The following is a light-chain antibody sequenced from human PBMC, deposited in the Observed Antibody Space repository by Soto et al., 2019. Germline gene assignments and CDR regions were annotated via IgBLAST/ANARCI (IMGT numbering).Light chain of an antibody. CDR2: SAS. V-gene: IGKV1-27*01. Sequence: DIPMTQSQSSLSASVEDRVTITCRASQDISNYLAWYQQKPGKVPKLLIYSASTLLSGVPSRFSGSGSGTEFTLTISSLQPEDVATYYCQKYNSGPWTFGQGTKVEIK. CDR3: QKYNSGPWT. CDR1: QDISNY. J-gene: IGKJ1*01.